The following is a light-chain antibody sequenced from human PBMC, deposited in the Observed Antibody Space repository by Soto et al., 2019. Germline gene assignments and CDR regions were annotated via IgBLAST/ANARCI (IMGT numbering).Light chain of an antibody. V-gene: IGLV1-51*01. J-gene: IGLJ1*01. Sequence: QAVVTQPPSVSAAPGQEVTISCSGSRSNIGNNFVSWYQQFPGTAPKLLIYDNYKRTSGITDRISGSKSGTSATLGITGLQAGDAADYYCGTWDSSLNGYVFGPGTKVTVL. CDR2: DNY. CDR1: RSNIGNNF. CDR3: GTWDSSLNGYV.